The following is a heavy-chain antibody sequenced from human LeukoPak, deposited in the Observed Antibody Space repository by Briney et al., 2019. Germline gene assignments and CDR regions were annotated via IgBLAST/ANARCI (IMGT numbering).Heavy chain of an antibody. CDR1: GYTFTGYY. CDR2: INPNSGGT. CDR3: ARAGNYYGSGSYNANFDY. Sequence: GASVKVSCKASGYTFTGYYMHWVRQAPGQGLEWMGWINPNSGGTNYAQKFQGRVTMTRDTSISTAYMELSRLRSDDTAVYYCARAGNYYGSGSYNANFDYWGQGTLVTVSS. D-gene: IGHD3-10*01. J-gene: IGHJ4*02. V-gene: IGHV1-2*02.